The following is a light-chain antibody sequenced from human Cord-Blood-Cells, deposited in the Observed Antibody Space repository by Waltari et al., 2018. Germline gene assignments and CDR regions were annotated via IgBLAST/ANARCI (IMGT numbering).Light chain of an antibody. Sequence: SYVLTQPPSVSVAPGKTARITCGGNNIGSKSVHWYQQKPGQAPVLVIYYDSDRPSGIPERFSGSNSGNTATLTISRVEAGDEADYDCQVWDSSSEHWVFGGGTKLTVL. J-gene: IGLJ3*02. CDR1: NIGSKS. CDR3: QVWDSSSEHWV. CDR2: YDS. V-gene: IGLV3-21*04.